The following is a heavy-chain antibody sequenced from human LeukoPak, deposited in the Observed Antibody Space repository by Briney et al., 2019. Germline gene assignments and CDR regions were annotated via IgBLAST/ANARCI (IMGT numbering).Heavy chain of an antibody. V-gene: IGHV3-7*04. CDR2: ITLDGSDS. D-gene: IGHD1-1*01. CDR1: GFPFSSYW. J-gene: IGHJ4*02. CDR3: TTENWYVFEN. Sequence: GGSLRLSCAASGFPFSSYWMAWVRQAPGKGLEWVATITLDGSDSYYVDSVKGRFTVSRDNAKNSLYLQMNSLKVEDTAVFYCTTENWYVFENWGQGSLVTVSS.